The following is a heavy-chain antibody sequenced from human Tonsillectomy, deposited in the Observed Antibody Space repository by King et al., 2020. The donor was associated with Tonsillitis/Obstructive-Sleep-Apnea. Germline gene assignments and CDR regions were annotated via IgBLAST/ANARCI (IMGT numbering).Heavy chain of an antibody. V-gene: IGHV5-51*03. D-gene: IGHD3-22*01. J-gene: IGHJ4*02. CDR2: IYPGDSDT. CDR1: GYSFTSYW. Sequence: VQLVESGAEVKKPGESLKISCKGSGYSFTSYWIGWVRQMPGKGLEWMGIIYPGDSDTRYSPSFQGQVTISADKSISTAYLQWSSLKASDTAMYYCARRSDSSGYSRGYFDYWGQGTLVTVSS. CDR3: ARRSDSSGYSRGYFDY.